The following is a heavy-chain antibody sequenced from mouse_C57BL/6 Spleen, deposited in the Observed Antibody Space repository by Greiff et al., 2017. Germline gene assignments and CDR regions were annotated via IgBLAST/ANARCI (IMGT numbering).Heavy chain of an antibody. CDR2: INPNNGGT. J-gene: IGHJ2*01. V-gene: IGHV1-26*01. CDR3: ARWTYYGSSFSDY. Sequence: VQLQQSGPELVKPGASVKISCKASGYTFTDYYMNWVKQSHGKSLEWIGDINPNNGGTSYNQKFKGKATLTVDKSSSTAYMELRSLTSEDSAVYYCARWTYYGSSFSDYWGQGTTLTVSS. D-gene: IGHD1-1*01. CDR1: GYTFTDYY.